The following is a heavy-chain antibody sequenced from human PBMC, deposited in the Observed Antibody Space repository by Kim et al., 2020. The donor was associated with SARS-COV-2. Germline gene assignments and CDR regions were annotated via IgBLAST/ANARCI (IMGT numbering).Heavy chain of an antibody. CDR3: ARDLRGEYYFDS. CDR2: MSGTTNSR. V-gene: IGHV3-23*01. Sequence: GGTLRLSCAASGFTFSLHGMAWVRQTPGKGLEWLSLMSGTTNSRYYADSVRGRFTISRDNSKNTLYLQMNGLRAEDTAVYYCARDLRGEYYFDSWGQGIL. J-gene: IGHJ4*02. CDR1: GFTFSLHG. D-gene: IGHD3-10*01.